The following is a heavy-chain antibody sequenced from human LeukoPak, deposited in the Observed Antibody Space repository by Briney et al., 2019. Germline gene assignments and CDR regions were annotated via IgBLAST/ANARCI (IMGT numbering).Heavy chain of an antibody. CDR1: GGSIGSSSYY. V-gene: IGHV4-39*01. J-gene: IGHJ5*02. Sequence: SETLSLTCIVSGGSIGSSSYYWGWIRQPPGKGLEWIGSIYYSGSTYYNPSLKSRVTISVDTSKNQFSLKLSSVTAADTAVYYCARHVGPLYSSSSNWSDPWGQGTLVTVSS. CDR2: IYYSGST. D-gene: IGHD6-6*01. CDR3: ARHVGPLYSSSSNWSDP.